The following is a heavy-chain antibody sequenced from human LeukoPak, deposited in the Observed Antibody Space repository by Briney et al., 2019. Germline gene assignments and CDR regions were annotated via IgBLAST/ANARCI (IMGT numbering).Heavy chain of an antibody. V-gene: IGHV4-38-2*02. CDR2: IYHSGNT. CDR1: GYSISSGYY. CDR3: ARGSTGRFDY. Sequence: SETLSLTCTVSGYSISSGYYWGWIRQPPGKGLEWIGIIYHSGNTYYNPSLKSRVTISVDKSKNQFSLKLSSVTAADTAVYYCARGSTGRFDYWGQGTLVTVSS. J-gene: IGHJ4*02. D-gene: IGHD7-27*01.